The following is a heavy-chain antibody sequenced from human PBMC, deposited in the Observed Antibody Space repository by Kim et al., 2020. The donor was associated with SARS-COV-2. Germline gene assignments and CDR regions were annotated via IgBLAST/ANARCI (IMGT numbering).Heavy chain of an antibody. Sequence: GGSLRLSCAASGFTFSNYGMHWVRQAPGKGLGWVAFLSFDGSERYYADSVKGRFTISRDNSKNTLYLQMNSLRTEDTALHYCAKAAHLTTVISSPFDYWG. CDR2: LSFDGSER. V-gene: IGHV3-30*18. CDR3: AKAAHLTTVISSPFDY. J-gene: IGHJ4*01. D-gene: IGHD4-17*01. CDR1: GFTFSNYG.